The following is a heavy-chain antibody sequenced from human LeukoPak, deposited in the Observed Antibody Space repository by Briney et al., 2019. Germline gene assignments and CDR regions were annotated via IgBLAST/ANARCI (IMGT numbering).Heavy chain of an antibody. CDR2: INHSGST. V-gene: IGHV4-34*01. CDR1: GGSFSGYY. Sequence: SETLSLTCAVYGGSFSGYYWSWIRQPPGKGLEWIGEINHSGSTNYNPSLKSRVTISVDTSMNQISLKLSSVTAADTAVYYCAREGCSSTSCYLGAFDIWGQGTMVTVSS. CDR3: AREGCSSTSCYLGAFDI. J-gene: IGHJ3*02. D-gene: IGHD2-2*01.